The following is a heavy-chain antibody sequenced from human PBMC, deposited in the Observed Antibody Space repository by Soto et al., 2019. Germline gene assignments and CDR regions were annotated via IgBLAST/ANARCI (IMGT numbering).Heavy chain of an antibody. V-gene: IGHV3-7*03. CDR1: EFTFSSYW. Sequence: QPGGSLRLSCAASEFTFSSYWMSWVRQAPGKGLEWVANIKQDGSEKYHADSVKGRFTISRDNAKNSLYLQMNSLRVEDTAMYYCARDPGYCSSGSCRWFDPWGQGTLVTVSS. D-gene: IGHD2-15*01. CDR2: IKQDGSEK. J-gene: IGHJ5*02. CDR3: ARDPGYCSSGSCRWFDP.